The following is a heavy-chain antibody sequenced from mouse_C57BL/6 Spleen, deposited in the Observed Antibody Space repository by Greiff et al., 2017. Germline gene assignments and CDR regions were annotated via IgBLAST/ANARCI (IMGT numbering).Heavy chain of an antibody. CDR2: IYPRSGNT. CDR1: GYTFTSYG. V-gene: IGHV1-81*01. CDR3: ARDRYYGSSYVWAMDY. D-gene: IGHD1-1*01. Sequence: VQRVESGAELARPGASVKLSCKASGYTFTSYGISWVKQRTGQGLEWIGEIYPRSGNTYYNEKFKGKATLTADKSSSTAYMELRSLTSEDSAVYFCARDRYYGSSYVWAMDYWGQGTSVTVSS. J-gene: IGHJ4*01.